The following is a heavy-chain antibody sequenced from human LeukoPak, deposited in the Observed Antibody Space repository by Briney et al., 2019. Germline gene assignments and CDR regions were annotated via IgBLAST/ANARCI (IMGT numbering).Heavy chain of an antibody. V-gene: IGHV3-53*01. Sequence: GGSLRLSCAASGFTVSSNYMSWVRQAPGKGLVWVSVIYSGGSTYYADSVKGRFTISRDNSKNTLYLQMNSLRAEDTAVYYCARAGAVEVFDYWGQGTLVTVSS. CDR3: ARAGAVEVFDY. CDR1: GFTVSSNY. CDR2: IYSGGST. J-gene: IGHJ4*02. D-gene: IGHD6-19*01.